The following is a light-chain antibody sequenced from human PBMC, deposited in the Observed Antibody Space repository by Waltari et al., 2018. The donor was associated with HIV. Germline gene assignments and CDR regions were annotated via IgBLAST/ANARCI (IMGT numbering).Light chain of an antibody. CDR3: HQYSTSPRT. V-gene: IGKV3-20*01. J-gene: IGKJ4*01. CDR2: GNY. CDR1: QSVNIKY. Sequence: SPGERATLSCRTSQSVNIKYLAWYQQKPGQAPRLLFYGNYVRATGVPDRFSGSGSGTDFTLTIDRLEPEDFALYYCHQYSTSPRTFGGGTRVEV.